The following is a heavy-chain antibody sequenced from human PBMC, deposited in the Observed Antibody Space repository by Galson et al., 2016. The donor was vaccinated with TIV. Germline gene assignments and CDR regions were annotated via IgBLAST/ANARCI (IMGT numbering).Heavy chain of an antibody. CDR1: GYTFNNYD. CDR2: MNPNSGNA. CDR3: ARARRGYCSGGSCLPGY. Sequence: SVKVSCKASGYTFNNYDISWARQATGQGLEWMGWMNPNSGNAGYAQKFQGRVTMTSNTSVNTAYMEVRSLRFEDTAVYYCARARRGYCSGGSCLPGYWGQGTLVTVSS. J-gene: IGHJ4*02. D-gene: IGHD2-15*01. V-gene: IGHV1-8*01.